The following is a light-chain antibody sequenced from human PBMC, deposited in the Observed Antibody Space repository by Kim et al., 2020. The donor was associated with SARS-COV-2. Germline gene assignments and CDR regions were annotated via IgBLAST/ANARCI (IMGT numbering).Light chain of an antibody. CDR2: HAS. Sequence: LSVSPGERVTLSCRASQSISNYLGWYQQKPGQAPRLLIYHASTRATDVPARFSGSGSGTDFTLSISSLQSEDFAVYFCQQYYNYYTFGQGTKLEIK. J-gene: IGKJ2*01. CDR1: QSISNY. V-gene: IGKV3-15*01. CDR3: QQYYNYYT.